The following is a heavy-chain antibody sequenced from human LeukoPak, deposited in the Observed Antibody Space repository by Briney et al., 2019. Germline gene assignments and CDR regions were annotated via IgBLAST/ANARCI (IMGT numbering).Heavy chain of an antibody. J-gene: IGHJ4*02. CDR3: ARRPYSSSWYY. CDR1: GFTVSSNY. Sequence: PGGSLRLSCAASGFTVSSNYMSWVRQAPGKGLEWVSVIYSGGSTYYADSVKGRFTISRDNSKNTLYLQMNSLRAEDTAVYYCARRPYSSSWYYWGQGTLVTVSS. D-gene: IGHD6-13*01. CDR2: IYSGGST. V-gene: IGHV3-66*02.